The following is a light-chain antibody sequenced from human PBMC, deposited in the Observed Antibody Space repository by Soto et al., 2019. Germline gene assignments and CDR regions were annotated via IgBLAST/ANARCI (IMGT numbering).Light chain of an antibody. CDR2: GAS. J-gene: IGKJ1*01. V-gene: IGKV3-15*01. Sequence: EIILPQSPVTMSVSPGERSTLSRRASQSVGSNLAWYQQKPGQAPRLLIYGASTRATGVPPRFSGSGSGTEFTLTISSLQSEDFAVYYCQKFNKWPWTVGQGNKVDNK. CDR3: QKFNKWPWT. CDR1: QSVGSN.